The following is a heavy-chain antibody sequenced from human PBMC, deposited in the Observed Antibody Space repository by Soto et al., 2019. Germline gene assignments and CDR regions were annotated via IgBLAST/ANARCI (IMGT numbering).Heavy chain of an antibody. V-gene: IGHV4-39*07. CDR1: GSSILCGSYF. J-gene: IGHJ5*02. D-gene: IGHD6-19*01. Sequence: PSETLLLTCTVSGSSILCGSYFCSWIRQPPGKGVEWIGHIYDSGSTYYNPSLKSRVTISVDTSKNQVSLSLTSVTAADTAIYYCAAEVQDSGWPLAPWGQRTLVT. CDR2: IYDSGST. CDR3: AAEVQDSGWPLAP.